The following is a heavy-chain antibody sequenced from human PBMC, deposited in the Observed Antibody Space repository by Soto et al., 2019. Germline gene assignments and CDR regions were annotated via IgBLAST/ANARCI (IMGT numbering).Heavy chain of an antibody. Sequence: QVQLQESGPGLVKPSGTLSLTCAVSGGSISSSNWWSWVRQPPGKGLEWIGEIFHSGSTNYNPSLKSRVTTSVDKSKNQFSLNLSSVTAADTAVYYCARSPIGSSTSRTRYYWGQGTLVTVSS. D-gene: IGHD2-2*01. CDR3: ARSPIGSSTSRTRYY. CDR2: IFHSGST. J-gene: IGHJ4*02. V-gene: IGHV4-4*02. CDR1: GGSISSSNW.